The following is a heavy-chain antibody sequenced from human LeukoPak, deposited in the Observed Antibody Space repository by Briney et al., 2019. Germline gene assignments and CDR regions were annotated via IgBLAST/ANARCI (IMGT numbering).Heavy chain of an antibody. CDR2: MNPNSGNT. CDR3: ARKGPANYYYYYMDV. CDR1: GYTFTSYD. Sequence: GASVKVSCKASGYTFTSYDLNWVRQVTGQGLEWMGWMNPNSGNTGYAPKFQGRVTMTRNTSISTAYMELSNLRSDDTAVYYCARKGPANYYYYYMDVRGRGTSVTVSS. V-gene: IGHV1-8*01. J-gene: IGHJ6*03. D-gene: IGHD6-25*01.